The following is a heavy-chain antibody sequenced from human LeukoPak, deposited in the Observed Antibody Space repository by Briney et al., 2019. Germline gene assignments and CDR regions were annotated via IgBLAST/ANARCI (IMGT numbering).Heavy chain of an antibody. CDR2: ISSST. CDR3: ARAVYYSNYLGY. Sequence: GGSLRLSCSASGLTFSSYAMHWVRQAPGKGLEYVSAISSSTYYADSVKGRFTISRDNSKNTLYLQMSSLRAEDTAMYYCARAVYYSNYLGYWGQGTLVTVSS. CDR1: GLTFSSYA. J-gene: IGHJ4*01. V-gene: IGHV3-64D*09. D-gene: IGHD3-10*01.